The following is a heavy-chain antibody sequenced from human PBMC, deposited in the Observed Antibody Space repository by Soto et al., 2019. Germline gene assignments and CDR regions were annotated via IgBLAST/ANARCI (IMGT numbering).Heavy chain of an antibody. V-gene: IGHV4-31*11. CDR3: ARSRMGHASPSEL. J-gene: IGHJ4*01. D-gene: IGHD2-8*01. CDR2: IYYDGNT. CDR1: GESIRSNAFY. Sequence: RSITCVVSGESIRSNAFYWGGVRQLPGKTLEWLGFIYYDGNTYYNPSLKSRLRISSDTSNNQVYLTMSSATATDTATYYCARSRMGHASPSELWCQGIMVNVSA.